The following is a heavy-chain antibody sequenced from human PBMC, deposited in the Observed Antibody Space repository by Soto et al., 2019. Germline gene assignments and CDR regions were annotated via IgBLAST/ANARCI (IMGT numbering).Heavy chain of an antibody. CDR1: GFTFSNYG. Sequence: QVQLVESGGGVVQPGRSPRLSCAASGFTFSNYGMNWVRQAPGKGLEWVAVIWYDGSNKYYADSVKGRFTISRDNSKNKVYLQMNSLRPEDTAVYYCARLGSGWSFDYWGQGNLVSVSS. CDR3: ARLGSGWSFDY. D-gene: IGHD2-15*01. J-gene: IGHJ4*02. CDR2: IWYDGSNK. V-gene: IGHV3-33*01.